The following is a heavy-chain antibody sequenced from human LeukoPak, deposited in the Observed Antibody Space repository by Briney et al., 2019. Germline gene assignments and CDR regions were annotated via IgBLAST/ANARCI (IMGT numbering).Heavy chain of an antibody. CDR1: GFTFTTYS. CDR2: ISSSSSYI. CDR3: ARASNVYYFDY. Sequence: GGSLRLSCEASGFTFTTYSMTWVRQAPGKGLEWVSSISSSSSYIYYADSVKGRFTISRDNAKNSLYPQMNSLRAEDTAVYYCARASNVYYFDYWGQGTLVTVSS. J-gene: IGHJ4*02. V-gene: IGHV3-21*01. D-gene: IGHD4/OR15-4a*01.